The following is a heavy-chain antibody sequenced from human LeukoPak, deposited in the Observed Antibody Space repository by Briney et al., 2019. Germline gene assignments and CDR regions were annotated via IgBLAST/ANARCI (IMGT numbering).Heavy chain of an antibody. CDR2: IWYVGSNK. V-gene: IGHV3-33*01. Sequence: GGSLRLSCAASGFTFSSYGMHWVRQAPGKGLEWVAVIWYVGSNKYYADSVKGRFTISRDNSKNTLYLQMNSLRAEDTAVYYCARDRRYCSSTSCRTVADSSGARIFDYWGQGTLVTVSS. CDR1: GFTFSSYG. CDR3: ARDRRYCSSTSCRTVADSSGARIFDY. D-gene: IGHD2-2*01. J-gene: IGHJ4*02.